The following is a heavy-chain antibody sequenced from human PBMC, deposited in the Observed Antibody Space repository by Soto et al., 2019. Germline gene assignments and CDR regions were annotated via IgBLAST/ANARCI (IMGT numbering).Heavy chain of an antibody. CDR3: AKDKKVGATTDLYYYYGMDV. V-gene: IGHV3-30*18. CDR2: ISYDGSNK. Sequence: GGSLRLSCAASGFTFSSYGMHWVRQAPGKGLEWVAVISYDGSNKYYADSMKGRFTISRDNSKNTLYLQMNSLRAEDTAVYYCAKDKKVGATTDLYYYYGMDVWGQGTTVTVSS. J-gene: IGHJ6*02. CDR1: GFTFSSYG. D-gene: IGHD1-26*01.